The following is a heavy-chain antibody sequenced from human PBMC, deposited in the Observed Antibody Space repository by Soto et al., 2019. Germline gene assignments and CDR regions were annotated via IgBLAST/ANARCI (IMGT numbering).Heavy chain of an antibody. CDR3: AKDKLRYFDWSPIDD. J-gene: IGHJ4*02. Sequence: EVQLVESGGGLVQPGRSLRLSCAASGFTFDDYAMHWVRQAPGKGLEWVSGISWNSGSIGYADSVKGRFTISRDNAKNSLYLQMNSLRAEDTALYYCAKDKLRYFDWSPIDDWGQGTLVTVSS. CDR2: ISWNSGSI. V-gene: IGHV3-9*01. CDR1: GFTFDDYA. D-gene: IGHD3-9*01.